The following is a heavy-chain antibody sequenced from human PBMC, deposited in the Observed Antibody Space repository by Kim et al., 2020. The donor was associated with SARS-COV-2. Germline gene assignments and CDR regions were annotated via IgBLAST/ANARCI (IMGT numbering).Heavy chain of an antibody. J-gene: IGHJ4*02. CDR3: AKDPFDY. CDR1: GFNFSNYG. CDR2: IWYDGSKK. Sequence: GGSLRLSCVASGFNFSNYGMQWVRQAPGKGLEWVAIIWYDGSKKYEADSVKGRFTISRDNLKNTLYLQMNSLRAEDTAVYYCAKDPFDYWGQGTLVTVSP. V-gene: IGHV3-33*06.